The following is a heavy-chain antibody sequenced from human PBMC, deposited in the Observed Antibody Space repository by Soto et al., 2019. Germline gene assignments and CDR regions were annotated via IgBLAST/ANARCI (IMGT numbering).Heavy chain of an antibody. CDR2: ISAFNGNT. D-gene: IGHD6-19*01. Sequence: QDQLLQSGAEVKKPGASVTVSCKASGYSFTNYGITWVRQAPGQGLEWMGWISAFNGNTHYAQKLQGRVTMTTDASTGKAYMQLRSLRSADTAVYYCARDRGVAPPVAGNTHYYYYMDVWGKGTTVTVSS. CDR1: GYSFTNYG. V-gene: IGHV1-18*01. CDR3: ARDRGVAPPVAGNTHYYYYMDV. J-gene: IGHJ6*03.